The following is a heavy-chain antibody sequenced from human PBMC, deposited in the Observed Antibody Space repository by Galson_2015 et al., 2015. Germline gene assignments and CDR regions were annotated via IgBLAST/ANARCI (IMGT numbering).Heavy chain of an antibody. CDR1: GGSISSSSYY. V-gene: IGHV4-39*01. D-gene: IGHD4-17*01. J-gene: IGHJ4*02. Sequence: SETLSLTCTVSGGSISSSSYYWGWIRQPPGKGLAWIGSISYSGSTYYNPSLESRVTISVDTSKNQFSLKLSSVTAPDTAVYYCARSRGFYSDPETYYVDYWGQGALVPVSS. CDR2: ISYSGST. CDR3: ARSRGFYSDPETYYVDY.